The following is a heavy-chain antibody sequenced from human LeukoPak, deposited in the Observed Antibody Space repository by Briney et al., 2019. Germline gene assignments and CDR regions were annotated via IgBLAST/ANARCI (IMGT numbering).Heavy chain of an antibody. CDR1: GFTFSSYA. V-gene: IGHV3-23*01. D-gene: IGHD2-21*01. CDR3: AKAYCGGDCYSAYYYYYMDV. Sequence: GGSLRLSCAASGFTFSSYAMSWVRQAPGKGLEWVSAISGSGGSTYYADSVKGRFTISRDNSKNTLYLQMNSLRAEDTAVYYCAKAYCGGDCYSAYYYYYMDVWGKGTTVTVSS. CDR2: ISGSGGST. J-gene: IGHJ6*03.